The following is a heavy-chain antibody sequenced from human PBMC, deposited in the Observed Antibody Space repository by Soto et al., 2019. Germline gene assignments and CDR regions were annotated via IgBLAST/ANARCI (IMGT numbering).Heavy chain of an antibody. CDR3: TRGQEVWWNAGPLGLHGLDV. CDR1: RYTFISYD. V-gene: IGHV1-8*01. CDR2: TNPSSANT. J-gene: IGHJ6*02. Sequence: ASVKVSCKASRYTFISYDINWVRQAPGQGLEWMGWTNPSSANTGYAQKFQGRISMTRNTSMNTAYMELNSLTSEDTAVYYCTRGQEVWWNAGPLGLHGLDVWGQGTTGTVSS. D-gene: IGHD3-16*01.